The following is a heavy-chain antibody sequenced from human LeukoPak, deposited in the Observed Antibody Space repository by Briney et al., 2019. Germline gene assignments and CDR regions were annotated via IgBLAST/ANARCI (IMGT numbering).Heavy chain of an antibody. CDR3: AREVGDSGSYYGDDY. V-gene: IGHV1-8*01. J-gene: IGHJ4*02. D-gene: IGHD1-26*01. Sequence: ASVKVSCKASGYAFTSYDINWVRQATGQGLEWMGWMNPNSGNTGYAQKFQDRVTMTRNTSISTAYMELSSLRSEDTAVYYCAREVGDSGSYYGDDYWGQGTLVTVSS. CDR1: GYAFTSYD. CDR2: MNPNSGNT.